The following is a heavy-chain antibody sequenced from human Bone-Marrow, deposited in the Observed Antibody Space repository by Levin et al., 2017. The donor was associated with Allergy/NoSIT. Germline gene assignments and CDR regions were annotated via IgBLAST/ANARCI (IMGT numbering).Heavy chain of an antibody. CDR3: AKDEGPFSSSFAFDC. J-gene: IGHJ4*02. Sequence: GGSLRLSCAASGFNFASYGMNWVRQAPGKGLEWVSSISGTGRHIYLADSLKGRFTISRDNAKNSLSLQMNNLRVEDTAVCYCAKDEGPFSSSFAFDCWGQGALFTVSS. D-gene: IGHD2-2*01. CDR2: ISGTGRHI. V-gene: IGHV3-21*01. CDR1: GFNFASYG.